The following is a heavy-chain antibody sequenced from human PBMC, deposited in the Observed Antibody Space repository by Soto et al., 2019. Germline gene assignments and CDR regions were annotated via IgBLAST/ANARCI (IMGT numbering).Heavy chain of an antibody. CDR3: AKTNIASGPLTRVPPGY. J-gene: IGHJ4*02. D-gene: IGHD2-2*01. CDR2: ISYDGSNK. Sequence: GGSLRLSCAASGFTFSSYGMHWVRQAPGKGLEWVAVISYDGSNKYYADSVKGRFTISRDNSKNTLYLQMNSLRAEDTAVYYCAKTNIASGPLTRVPPGYWGQGTLVTVSS. V-gene: IGHV3-30*18. CDR1: GFTFSSYG.